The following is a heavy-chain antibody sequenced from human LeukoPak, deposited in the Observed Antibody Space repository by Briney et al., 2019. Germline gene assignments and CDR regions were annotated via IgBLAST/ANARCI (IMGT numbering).Heavy chain of an antibody. CDR1: GGSMSSSSYY. V-gene: IGHV4-39*07. CDR3: ARGYYFKVGNDAFDI. CDR2: IYYSGST. D-gene: IGHD2/OR15-2a*01. Sequence: SETLSLTCTVSGGSMSSSSYYWGWIRQPPGTGLEWIGSIYYSGSTYYNPSLKSRVTISVDTSKNQFSLKLSSVTAADTAVYYCARGYYFKVGNDAFDIWGQGTMVTVSS. J-gene: IGHJ3*02.